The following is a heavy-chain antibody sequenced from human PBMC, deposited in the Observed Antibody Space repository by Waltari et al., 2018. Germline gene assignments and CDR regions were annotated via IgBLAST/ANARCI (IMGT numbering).Heavy chain of an antibody. V-gene: IGHV3-7*01. CDR3: ARAGGYSYGSPIDY. J-gene: IGHJ4*02. CDR1: GFTISSYW. CDR2: IKQDGSEK. D-gene: IGHD5-18*01. Sequence: EVQLVESGGGLVQPGGSLRLSCAASGFTISSYWQSGVRQAPGKGLDWVANIKQDGSEKYYVDSVKGRFTISRDNAKNSLYLQMNSLRAEDTAVYDCARAGGYSYGSPIDYWGQGTLVTVSS.